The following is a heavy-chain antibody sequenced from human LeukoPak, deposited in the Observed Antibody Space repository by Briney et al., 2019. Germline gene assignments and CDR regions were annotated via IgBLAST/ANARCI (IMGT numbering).Heavy chain of an antibody. CDR1: GFTFSSYA. V-gene: IGHV3-30*04. CDR2: ISYDGSNK. D-gene: IGHD5-24*01. J-gene: IGHJ4*02. Sequence: GRSLRLSCAASGFTFSSYAMHWVRQAPGKGLEGVAVISYDGSNKYYADSVKGRFTISRDNSKNTLYLQMNSLRAEDTAVYYCATWGDGYNYDYWGQGTLVTVSS. CDR3: ATWGDGYNYDY.